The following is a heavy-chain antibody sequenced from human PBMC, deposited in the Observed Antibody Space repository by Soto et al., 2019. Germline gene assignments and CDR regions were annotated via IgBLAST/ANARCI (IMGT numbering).Heavy chain of an antibody. CDR1: GFTFSSYA. Sequence: GGSLRLSCAASGFTFSSYAMHWVRQAPGKGLEWVAVISYDGSNKYYADSVKGRFTISRDNSKNTLYLQMNSLRAEDTAVYYCARALRFLEWLSNYYYYGMDVWGQGTTVTVSS. CDR2: ISYDGSNK. D-gene: IGHD3-3*01. CDR3: ARALRFLEWLSNYYYYGMDV. V-gene: IGHV3-30-3*01. J-gene: IGHJ6*02.